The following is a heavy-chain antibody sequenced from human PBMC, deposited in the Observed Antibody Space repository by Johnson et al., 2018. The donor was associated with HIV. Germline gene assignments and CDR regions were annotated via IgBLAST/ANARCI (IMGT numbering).Heavy chain of an antibody. D-gene: IGHD3-16*01. CDR2: ISYDGSNK. CDR3: AKDWAGGAFDI. Sequence: QVQLVESGGGLVQPGGSLRLSCAASGFTVSSNYMSWVRQAPGKGLEWVAVISYDGSNKYYADSVKGRFTISRDNSKNTLYLQMNSLRAEDTAMYYCAKDWAGGAFDIWGQGTMVTVSS. J-gene: IGHJ3*02. CDR1: GFTVSSNY. V-gene: IGHV3-30*18.